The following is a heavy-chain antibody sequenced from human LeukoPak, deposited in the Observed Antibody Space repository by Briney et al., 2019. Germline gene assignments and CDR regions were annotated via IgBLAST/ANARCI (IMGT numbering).Heavy chain of an antibody. CDR2: ISGSGGST. D-gene: IGHD2-15*01. CDR1: GVTFSSYA. V-gene: IGHV3-23*01. J-gene: IGHJ3*02. Sequence: GASLRLSCAASGVTFSSYAMSWVRQAPGKGLEWVPAISGSGGSTYYADSVKGRFTISRDNSKNTLYLQMNSLRAEDTAVYYCAKDIVVVVAATHDAFDIWGQGTMVTVSS. CDR3: AKDIVVVVAATHDAFDI.